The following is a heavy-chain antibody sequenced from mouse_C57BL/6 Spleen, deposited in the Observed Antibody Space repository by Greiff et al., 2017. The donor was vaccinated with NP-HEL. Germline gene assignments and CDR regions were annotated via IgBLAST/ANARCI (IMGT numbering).Heavy chain of an antibody. V-gene: IGHV1-54*01. Sequence: VQLQQSGAELVRPGTSVKVSCKASGYAFTNYLIEWVKQRPGQGLEWIGVINPGSGGTNYNEKFKGKATLTADKSSSTAYMQLSSLTSEDSAVCFCARRVVATDYWGQGTTLTVSS. CDR2: INPGSGGT. D-gene: IGHD1-1*01. J-gene: IGHJ2*01. CDR1: GYAFTNYL. CDR3: ARRVVATDY.